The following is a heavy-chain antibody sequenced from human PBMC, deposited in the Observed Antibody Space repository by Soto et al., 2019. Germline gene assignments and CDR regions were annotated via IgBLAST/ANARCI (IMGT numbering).Heavy chain of an antibody. Sequence: GGSLRLSCGASGFTFSSYAMSWVRQAPGKGLEWVSVIYSGGSTYYTDSVKGRFTISRDNSKNTLYLQMSSLRAEDTAVYYCARGSAPRYSGYDDAFDIWGQGTMVTVSS. CDR1: GFTFSSYA. D-gene: IGHD5-12*01. CDR2: IYSGGST. J-gene: IGHJ3*02. CDR3: ARGSAPRYSGYDDAFDI. V-gene: IGHV3-66*01.